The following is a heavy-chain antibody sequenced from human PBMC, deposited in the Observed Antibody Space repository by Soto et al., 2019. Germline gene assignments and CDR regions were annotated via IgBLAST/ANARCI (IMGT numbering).Heavy chain of an antibody. CDR1: GFTFSSYG. CDR2: ISYDGSNK. Sequence: PGGSLRLSCAASGFTFSSYGMHWVRQAPGKGLEWVAVISYDGSNKYYADSVRGRFTISRDNSKNTLYLQMNSLRAEDTAVYYCAKEGIVGWSYWRINYYYYGMDVWGQGTTVTVSS. CDR3: AKEGIVGWSYWRINYYYYGMDV. J-gene: IGHJ6*02. D-gene: IGHD1-26*01. V-gene: IGHV3-30*18.